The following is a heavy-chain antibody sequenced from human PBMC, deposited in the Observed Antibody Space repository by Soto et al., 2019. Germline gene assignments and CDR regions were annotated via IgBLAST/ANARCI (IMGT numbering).Heavy chain of an antibody. CDR3: APRGYSYGYLY. D-gene: IGHD5-18*01. J-gene: IGHJ4*02. CDR2: IDYSGST. Sequence: SLTCTVSGGSISSYYWGWIRQPPGKGLEWIGSIDYSGSTYYNPSLKNRVTISVDTSKNQFSLRLSSVTAADSAVYYCAPRGYSYGYLYWGQGTRVTVSS. V-gene: IGHV4-39*01. CDR1: GGSISSYY.